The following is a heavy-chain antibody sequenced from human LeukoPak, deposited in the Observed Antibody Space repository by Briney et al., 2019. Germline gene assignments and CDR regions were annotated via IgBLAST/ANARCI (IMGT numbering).Heavy chain of an antibody. V-gene: IGHV3-30*03. J-gene: IGHJ4*02. CDR1: GFTFSSYG. D-gene: IGHD1-26*01. Sequence: PGGSLRLSCAASGFTFSSYGMHRVRQAPGKGLEWVAVISYDGSNKYYADSVKGRFTISRDNSKNTLYLQMNSLRAEDTAVYYCVRDLGGRSGHWGQGTLVTVSS. CDR3: VRDLGGRSGH. CDR2: ISYDGSNK.